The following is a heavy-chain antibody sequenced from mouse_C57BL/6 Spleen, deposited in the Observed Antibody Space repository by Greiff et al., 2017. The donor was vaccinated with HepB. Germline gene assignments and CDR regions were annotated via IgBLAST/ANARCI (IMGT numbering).Heavy chain of an antibody. CDR1: GFSLTSYG. D-gene: IGHD2-4*01. CDR3: ARHEDDYDDAAMDY. CDR2: IWSDGST. J-gene: IGHJ4*01. Sequence: VKLVESGPGLVAPSQSLSITCTVSGFSLTSYGVHWVRQPPGKGLEWLVVIWSDGSTTYNSALKSRLSISKDKSKSQVFLKMNSLQTDDTAMYYCARHEDDYDDAAMDYWGQGTSVTVSS. V-gene: IGHV2-6-1*01.